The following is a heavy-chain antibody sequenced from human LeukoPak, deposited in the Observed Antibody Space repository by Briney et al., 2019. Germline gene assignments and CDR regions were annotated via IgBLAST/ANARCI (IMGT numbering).Heavy chain of an antibody. D-gene: IGHD6-13*01. CDR3: AREGSSSWYAPYYYYYMDV. CDR1: GGSISSYY. CDR2: IYTSGST. Sequence: SETLSLTCTVPGGSISSYYWSWIRQPAGKGLEWIGRIYTSGSTNYNPSLKSRVTISVDTSKNQFSLKLSSVTAADTAVYYCAREGSSSWYAPYYYYYMDVWGKGTTVTVSS. J-gene: IGHJ6*03. V-gene: IGHV4-4*07.